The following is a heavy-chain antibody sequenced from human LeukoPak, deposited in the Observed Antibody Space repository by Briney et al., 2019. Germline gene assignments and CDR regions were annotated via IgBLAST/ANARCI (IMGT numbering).Heavy chain of an antibody. Sequence: GGSLRLSCAASGFTFSDYYMSWIRQAPGKGLEWVSYISSSGSTIYYADSVKGRFTISRDNSKNTLYLQMNSLRAEDTAVYYCAKALTAAAGLYYFDYWGQGTLVTVSS. D-gene: IGHD6-13*01. J-gene: IGHJ4*02. V-gene: IGHV3-11*01. CDR2: ISSSGSTI. CDR1: GFTFSDYY. CDR3: AKALTAAAGLYYFDY.